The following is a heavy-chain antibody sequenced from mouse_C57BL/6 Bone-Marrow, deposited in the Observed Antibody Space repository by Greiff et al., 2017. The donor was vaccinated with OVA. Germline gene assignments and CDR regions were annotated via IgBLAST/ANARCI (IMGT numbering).Heavy chain of an antibody. CDR2: IWGVGST. J-gene: IGHJ3*01. CDR1: GFSLTSYG. CDR3: ASYCSAGSWFAY. V-gene: IGHV2-6*01. Sequence: QVQLKQSGPGLVAPSQSLSITCTVSGFSLTSYGVDWVRQSPGKGLEWLGVIWGVGSTNYNSALKSRLSISKDNSKSQGFLKMNTLQTTATSFYSCASYCSAGSWFAYWGPGTLVTVSA.